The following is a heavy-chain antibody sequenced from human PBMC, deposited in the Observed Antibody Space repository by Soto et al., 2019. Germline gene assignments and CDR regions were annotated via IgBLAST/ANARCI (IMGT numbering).Heavy chain of an antibody. J-gene: IGHJ4*02. CDR2: IIPIFGTA. CDR3: ARDYEPYGGSSWYFDY. CDR1: GGTFSSYA. V-gene: IGHV1-69*01. D-gene: IGHD6-13*01. Sequence: QVQLVQSGAEVKKPGSSVQVSCKASGGTFSSYAISWVRQAPGQGLEWMGGIIPIFGTANYAQKFQGRVTITADESTSTAYMELSSLRSEDTAVYYCARDYEPYGGSSWYFDYWGQGTLVTVSS.